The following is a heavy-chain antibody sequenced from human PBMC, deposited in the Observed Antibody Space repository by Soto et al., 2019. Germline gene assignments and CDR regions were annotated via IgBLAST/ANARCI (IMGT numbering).Heavy chain of an antibody. Sequence: GGSLRLSCVASEFTFSNYGMHWVRQAPGKGLEWVAVIWYDGSNQYYADSVKGRFTISRDNSKNTLYLQMNSLRAEDTAMYYCARGADIRGVVNNWFDPWGQGSLVTVSS. V-gene: IGHV3-33*01. CDR2: IWYDGSNQ. D-gene: IGHD3-10*01. CDR3: ARGADIRGVVNNWFDP. J-gene: IGHJ5*02. CDR1: EFTFSNYG.